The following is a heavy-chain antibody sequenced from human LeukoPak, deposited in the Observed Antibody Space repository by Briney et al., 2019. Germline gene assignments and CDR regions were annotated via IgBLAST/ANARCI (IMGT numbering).Heavy chain of an antibody. D-gene: IGHD3-22*01. J-gene: IGHJ4*02. Sequence: PSETLSLTCAVYGGSFSGYYWSWIRQPPGKELEWIGELKHSGSTNYNPSLKSRVTISVDTSKNQFSLKLSSVTAADTAVYYCARGKRGKGLKTYYFDSSGYWPIDYWGQGTLVTVSS. V-gene: IGHV4-34*01. CDR2: LKHSGST. CDR1: GGSFSGYY. CDR3: ARGKRGKGLKTYYFDSSGYWPIDY.